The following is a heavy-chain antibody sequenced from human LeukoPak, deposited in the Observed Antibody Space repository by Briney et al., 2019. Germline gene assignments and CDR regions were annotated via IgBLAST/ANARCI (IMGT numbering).Heavy chain of an antibody. D-gene: IGHD4-17*01. CDR3: ASKETYGPHWYFDL. V-gene: IGHV3-21*01. J-gene: IGHJ2*01. Sequence: PGGSLRLSCAASGFTFSSYSMNWVRQAPGKGLEWVSSISRSSSYIYCADSVKGRFTISRDNAKNSLYLQMNSLRAEDTAVYYCASKETYGPHWYFDLWGRGTLVTVSS. CDR2: ISRSSSYI. CDR1: GFTFSSYS.